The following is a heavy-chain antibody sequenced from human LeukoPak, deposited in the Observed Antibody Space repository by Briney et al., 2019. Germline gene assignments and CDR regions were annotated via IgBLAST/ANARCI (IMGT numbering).Heavy chain of an antibody. V-gene: IGHV3-21*01. CDR3: ARDLAVVATRGAFDI. D-gene: IGHD2-15*01. Sequence: PGGSLRLSCAASGFTFSAYNMNWVRRTPGKGLEWVSSITTSSSYMFYADSVRGRFTISRDNAKNSLYLQMNSLRAEDTAVYYCARDLAVVATRGAFDIWGQGTMVTVSS. CDR2: ITTSSSYM. CDR1: GFTFSAYN. J-gene: IGHJ3*02.